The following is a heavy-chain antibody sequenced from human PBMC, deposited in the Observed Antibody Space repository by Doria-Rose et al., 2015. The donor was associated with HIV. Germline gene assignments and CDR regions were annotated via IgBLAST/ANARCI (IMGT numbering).Heavy chain of an antibody. D-gene: IGHD1-26*01. Sequence: QVQLVSLGPGLVKPSKTLSLTCSVSGGSISHYYWSWIRQPPGKGLEYIGDIYYTGSTNYSTSLKSRVSISIDTSKNKFSLRLSSVTAADTAVYYCARVLSGTYDYWGQGTLVTVSS. J-gene: IGHJ4*02. CDR1: GGSISHYY. V-gene: IGHV4-59*01. CDR3: ARVLSGTYDY. CDR2: IYYTGST.